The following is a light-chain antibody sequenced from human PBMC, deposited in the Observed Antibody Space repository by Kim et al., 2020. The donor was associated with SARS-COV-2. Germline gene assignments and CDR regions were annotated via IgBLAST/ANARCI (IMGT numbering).Light chain of an antibody. CDR1: SLRNYY. CDR3: NSRDSSGNHLV. Sequence: GRTVRITCQGDSLRNYYASWYQQQPGQAPVIVLFGKNNRPSGIPDRFSGSKSGNTASLTITGAQAEDEADYDCNSRDSSGNHLVFGGGTKLTVL. V-gene: IGLV3-19*01. CDR2: GKN. J-gene: IGLJ3*02.